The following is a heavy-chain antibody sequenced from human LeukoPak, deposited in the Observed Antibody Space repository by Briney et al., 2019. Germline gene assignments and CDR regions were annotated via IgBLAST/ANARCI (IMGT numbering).Heavy chain of an antibody. CDR3: AKRAPYCTNGICSYHFDY. D-gene: IGHD2-8*01. V-gene: IGHV3-23*01. CDR2: ISGDTAYI. J-gene: IGHJ4*02. Sequence: PGGSLRLSCTASGFTFSNYAMTWVRQAPGKGLEWTSSISGDTAYIYYADSLKGRFTISRDNSKNTVSLQMNSLGAEDTAIYYCAKRAPYCTNGICSYHFDYWGQGTLVTVSS. CDR1: GFTFSNYA.